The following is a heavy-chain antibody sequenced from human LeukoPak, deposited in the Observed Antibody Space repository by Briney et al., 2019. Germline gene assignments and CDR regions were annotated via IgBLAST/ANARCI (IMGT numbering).Heavy chain of an antibody. Sequence: GGSLRLSCAASGFTFSSYWMSWVRQAPGKGLEWVAFIRYDGSNKYYADSVKGRFTISRDNSKNTLYLQMNSLRAEDTAVYYCAKGKGVVGATIDYWGQGTLVTVSS. CDR2: IRYDGSNK. CDR3: AKGKGVVGATIDY. D-gene: IGHD1-26*01. CDR1: GFTFSSYW. J-gene: IGHJ4*02. V-gene: IGHV3-30*02.